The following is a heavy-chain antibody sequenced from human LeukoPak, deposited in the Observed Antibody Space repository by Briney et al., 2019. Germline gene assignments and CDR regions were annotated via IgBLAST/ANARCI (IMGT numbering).Heavy chain of an antibody. CDR3: ARDAALLWFEITLDY. D-gene: IGHD3-10*01. Sequence: GGSLRLSCAASGFTFSSYAMSWVRQAPGKGLEWVAVISYDGSNKYYADSVKGRFTISRDNSKNTLYLQMNSLRAEDTAVYYCARDAALLWFEITLDYWGQGTLVTVSS. V-gene: IGHV3-30-3*01. CDR2: ISYDGSNK. J-gene: IGHJ4*02. CDR1: GFTFSSYA.